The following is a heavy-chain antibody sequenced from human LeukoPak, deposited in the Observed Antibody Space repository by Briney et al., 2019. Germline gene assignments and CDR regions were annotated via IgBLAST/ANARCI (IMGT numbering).Heavy chain of an antibody. J-gene: IGHJ4*02. CDR2: INAGNGNT. D-gene: IGHD3-10*01. V-gene: IGHV1-3*01. CDR3: GINLWFGSSPLY. Sequence: ASVKVSCKASGYTFTSYAMHWVRQAPGQRLEWMGWINAGNGNTKYSQKFQGRVTITRDTSASTAYMELSSLRSEDTAVYYCGINLWFGSSPLYWGQGTLVTVSS. CDR1: GYTFTSYA.